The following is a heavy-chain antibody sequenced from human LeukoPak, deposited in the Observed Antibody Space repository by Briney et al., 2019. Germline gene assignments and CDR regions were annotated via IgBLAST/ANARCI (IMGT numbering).Heavy chain of an antibody. CDR2: ISGSGGST. J-gene: IGHJ6*02. Sequence: GGSLRLSCAASGFTFSSYAMSWVRQAPGKGLEWVSTISGSGGSTYYADSVKGRFTISRDNSKNTLYLQMNSLRAEDTALYYCARYCSTTSCQGAYYGMDVWGQGTTVTVSS. CDR3: ARYCSTTSCQGAYYGMDV. V-gene: IGHV3-23*01. CDR1: GFTFSSYA. D-gene: IGHD2-2*01.